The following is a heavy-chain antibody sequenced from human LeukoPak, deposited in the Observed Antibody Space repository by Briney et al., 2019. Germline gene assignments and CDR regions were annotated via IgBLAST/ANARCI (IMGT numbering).Heavy chain of an antibody. J-gene: IGHJ6*03. Sequence: GGSLRLSCAASGFTFSSHWMSWVRQAPGKGLEGVANIKQDGSEKYYVDSVKGRFTISRDNAKNSLYLQMNSMRAKDTAVYNCAREVLRYFDCENYYYYMDVWGKGTTVTVSS. CDR2: IKQDGSEK. CDR1: GFTFSSHW. D-gene: IGHD3-9*01. V-gene: IGHV3-7*01. CDR3: AREVLRYFDCENYYYYMDV.